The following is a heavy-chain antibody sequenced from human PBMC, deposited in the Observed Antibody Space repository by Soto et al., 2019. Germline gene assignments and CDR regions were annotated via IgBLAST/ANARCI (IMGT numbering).Heavy chain of an antibody. D-gene: IGHD3-9*01. CDR2: IKQDGSEK. V-gene: IGHV3-7*01. Sequence: GGSLRLSCAASGFTFSSYWMSWVRQAPGKGLEWVANIKQDGSEKYYVDSVKGRFTISRDNAKNSLYLQMNSLRAEDTAVYYCAREKDDILTGTRAPFMDVWGKGTTVTVSS. J-gene: IGHJ6*03. CDR3: AREKDDILTGTRAPFMDV. CDR1: GFTFSSYW.